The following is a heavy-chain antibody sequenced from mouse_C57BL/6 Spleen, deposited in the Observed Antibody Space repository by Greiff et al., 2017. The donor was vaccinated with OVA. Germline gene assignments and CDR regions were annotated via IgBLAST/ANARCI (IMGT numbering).Heavy chain of an antibody. D-gene: IGHD4-1*01. CDR1: GYTFTSYW. V-gene: IGHV1-52*01. CDR3: ARELGRGGFDY. Sequence: QVQLQQPGAELVRPGSSVKLSCKASGYTFTSYWMHWVKQRPIQGLEWIGNIDPSDSDTHYNQKFKDKATLTVDKSSSTAYMQLSSLTSEDSAVYYCARELGRGGFDYWGQGTTLTVSS. CDR2: IDPSDSDT. J-gene: IGHJ2*01.